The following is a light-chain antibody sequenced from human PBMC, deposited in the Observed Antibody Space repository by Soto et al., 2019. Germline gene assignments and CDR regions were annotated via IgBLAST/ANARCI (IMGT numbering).Light chain of an antibody. V-gene: IGLV2-11*01. Sequence: QSALTQPRSVSGSPGQSVTISCTGTSSDVGGYNYVSWYQQHPGKAPKLMIYDVSERPSGVPDRFSASKSGNTASLTISGPQAEDEADYYCCSYAGTYTYVFGTGTKVTVL. CDR3: CSYAGTYTYV. CDR1: SSDVGGYNY. J-gene: IGLJ1*01. CDR2: DVS.